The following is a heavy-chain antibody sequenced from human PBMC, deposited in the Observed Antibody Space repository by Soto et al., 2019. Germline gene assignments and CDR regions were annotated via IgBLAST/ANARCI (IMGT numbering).Heavy chain of an antibody. V-gene: IGHV1-69*13. J-gene: IGHJ4*02. Sequence: GASVKVSCKASGGTFSSYAISWVRQAPGQGLEWMGGIIPIFGTANYAQKFQGRVTITADESTSTAYMELSSLRSEDTAVYYCASPLNPQYSSGSFDYWGQGTLVTGSS. CDR3: ASPLNPQYSSGSFDY. D-gene: IGHD6-19*01. CDR2: IIPIFGTA. CDR1: GGTFSSYA.